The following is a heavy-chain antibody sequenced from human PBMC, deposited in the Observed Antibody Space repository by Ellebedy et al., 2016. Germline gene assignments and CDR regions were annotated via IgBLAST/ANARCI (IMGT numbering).Heavy chain of an antibody. Sequence: ASVKVSXXASGYTFTNYGIAWVRQAPGQGLEWMGWISGYNGNIIYAQKLQGRVTMTTDTSTSIAYVELRSLRSDDTAVYYCARDRDYGYDRDYYYYMDVWGKGTTVTVSS. J-gene: IGHJ6*03. V-gene: IGHV1-18*01. CDR2: ISGYNGNI. D-gene: IGHD5-12*01. CDR1: GYTFTNYG. CDR3: ARDRDYGYDRDYYYYMDV.